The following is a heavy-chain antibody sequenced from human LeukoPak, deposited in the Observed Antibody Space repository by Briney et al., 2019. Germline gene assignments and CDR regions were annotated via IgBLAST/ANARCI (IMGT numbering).Heavy chain of an antibody. CDR1: GGSISSYY. Sequence: PSETLSLTCTVSGGSISSYYWSWIRQPPGKGLEWIGEINHSGSTNYNPSLKSRVTISVDTSKNQFSLKLSSVTAADTAVYYCARGYYDFWSGLSGIWFDPWGQGTLVTVSS. CDR3: ARGYYDFWSGLSGIWFDP. V-gene: IGHV4-34*01. CDR2: INHSGST. J-gene: IGHJ5*02. D-gene: IGHD3-3*01.